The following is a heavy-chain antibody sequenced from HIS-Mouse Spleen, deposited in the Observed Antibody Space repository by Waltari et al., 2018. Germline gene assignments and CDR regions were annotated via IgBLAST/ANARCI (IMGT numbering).Heavy chain of an antibody. Sequence: QVQLVQSGAEVKKPGASVKVSCKASGYTFTSYYMHWVRQAPGQGLEWMGIINPSGGSTSYAQKFQGRVTMTRDTSTSTVYMELSSLRSEDTAVYYCARDRIGYSGSYYPVDPWGQGTLVTVSS. CDR1: GYTFTSYY. J-gene: IGHJ5*02. V-gene: IGHV1-46*01. CDR2: INPSGGST. D-gene: IGHD1-26*01. CDR3: ARDRIGYSGSYYPVDP.